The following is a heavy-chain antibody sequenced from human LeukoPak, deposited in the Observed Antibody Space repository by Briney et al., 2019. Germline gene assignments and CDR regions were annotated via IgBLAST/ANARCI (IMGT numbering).Heavy chain of an antibody. CDR1: GYSFTSYW. CDR3: ARPSGELSPWGAFDI. CDR2: IYPGDSDT. Sequence: GESLKISCKGSGYSFTSYWIGWVRQMPGKGLEWMGIIYPGDSDTRYSPSFQGQVTISADKSISTAYLQWSSLKASDTAMYYCARPSGELSPWGAFDIWGQGTMVTVS. V-gene: IGHV5-51*01. J-gene: IGHJ3*02. D-gene: IGHD3-16*02.